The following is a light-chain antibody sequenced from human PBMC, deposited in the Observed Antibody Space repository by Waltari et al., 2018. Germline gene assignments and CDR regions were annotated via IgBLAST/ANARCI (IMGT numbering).Light chain of an antibody. CDR1: DIGSKI. Sequence: SYVLSQPPSVSVAPGQTATITCGGSDIGSKIVHWYQHKAGQAPVLVVYDDSGRPSGIPEGFPGSNSGNTATPTISRVEAGDEADYYCHMWDGTTDHYVFGTGTKVTVL. J-gene: IGLJ1*01. CDR3: HMWDGTTDHYV. V-gene: IGLV3-21*02. CDR2: DDS.